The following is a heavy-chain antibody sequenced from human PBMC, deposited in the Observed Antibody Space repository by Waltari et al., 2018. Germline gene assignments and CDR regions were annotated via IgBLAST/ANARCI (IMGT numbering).Heavy chain of an antibody. D-gene: IGHD4-17*01. Sequence: QVQLQESGPGLVKPSETLSLTCAVSGYSISSGYYWGWIRQPPGKGLEWIGSIYHSGSTYYNPSLKSRVTISVDTSKNQFSLKLGSVTAADTAVYYCARWAYGDYGAGFDYWGQGTLVTVSS. J-gene: IGHJ4*02. CDR3: ARWAYGDYGAGFDY. V-gene: IGHV4-38-2*01. CDR2: IYHSGST. CDR1: GYSISSGYY.